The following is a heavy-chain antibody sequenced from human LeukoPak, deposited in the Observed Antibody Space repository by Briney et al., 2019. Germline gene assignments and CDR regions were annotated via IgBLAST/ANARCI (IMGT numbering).Heavy chain of an antibody. V-gene: IGHV1-2*02. Sequence: ASVKVSCKASGYTLTGYYIHWVRQAPGQGLEWMGWIYPNSGGTMYAERFQGRVTLTRATSISTAYMELRRLKSDDTAVYFCASSKGCGDYPFDYWGQGTLVTVSS. CDR3: ASSKGCGDYPFDY. J-gene: IGHJ4*02. CDR1: GYTLTGYY. CDR2: IYPNSGGT. D-gene: IGHD4-17*01.